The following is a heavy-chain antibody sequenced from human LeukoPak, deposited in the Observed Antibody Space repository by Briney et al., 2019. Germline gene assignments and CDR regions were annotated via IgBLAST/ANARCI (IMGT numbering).Heavy chain of an antibody. CDR1: GGSISSYY. CDR2: IYYSGST. D-gene: IGHD3-22*01. Sequence: PSETLSLTCTVSGGSISSYYWSWIRQPPGKGLEWIGYIYYSGSTNYNPSLKSRVTISVDTSKNQFSLKLSSVTAADTAVYYCATTGTYYYDSSGYYYSGAFDIWGQGTMVTVSS. CDR3: ATTGTYYYDSSGYYYSGAFDI. J-gene: IGHJ3*02. V-gene: IGHV4-59*08.